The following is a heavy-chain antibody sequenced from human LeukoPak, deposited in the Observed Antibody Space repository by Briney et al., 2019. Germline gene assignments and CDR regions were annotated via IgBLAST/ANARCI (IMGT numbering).Heavy chain of an antibody. J-gene: IGHJ4*02. CDR3: ATGGVRYCSTTSCLGY. CDR2: IYYSGGT. CDR1: GGSISSYY. D-gene: IGHD2-2*01. Sequence: SETLSLTCTVSGGSISSYYWSWIRQPPGKGLEWIGYIYYSGGTSYNPSLRSRVTISVDTPKNQFSLKLSSVTAADTAMYYCATGGVRYCSTTSCLGYWGQGTLVTVSS. V-gene: IGHV4-59*01.